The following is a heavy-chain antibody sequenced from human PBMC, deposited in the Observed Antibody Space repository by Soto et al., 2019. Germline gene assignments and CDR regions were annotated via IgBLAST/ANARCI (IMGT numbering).Heavy chain of an antibody. Sequence: GGSLRLSCAASGFTFSSYAMSWVRQAPGKGLEWVSAISGSGGSTYYADSVKGRFTITRDNSKNTLYLQMNSLRADDTAVYYCAKVASSIEAGTREIDYWGQGTLVTVSS. CDR2: ISGSGGST. J-gene: IGHJ4*02. V-gene: IGHV3-23*01. CDR1: GFTFSSYA. D-gene: IGHD6-19*01. CDR3: AKVASSIEAGTREIDY.